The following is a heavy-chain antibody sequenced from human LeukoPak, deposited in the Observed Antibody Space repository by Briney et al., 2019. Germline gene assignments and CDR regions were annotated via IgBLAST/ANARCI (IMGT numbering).Heavy chain of an antibody. J-gene: IGHJ3*02. CDR2: IFPIFGTA. Sequence: GSSVKVSXKASGGTFSSYAISWVRQAPGQGLEWMGRIFPIFGTANYAQKFQGRVTITTDESTSTAYMELSSLRSEDTAVYYCARDSAAEWELPMWHAFDIWGQGTMVTVSS. CDR3: ARDSAAEWELPMWHAFDI. CDR1: GGTFSSYA. D-gene: IGHD1-26*01. V-gene: IGHV1-69*05.